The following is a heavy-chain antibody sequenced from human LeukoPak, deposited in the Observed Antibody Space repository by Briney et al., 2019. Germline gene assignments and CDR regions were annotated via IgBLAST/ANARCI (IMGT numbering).Heavy chain of an antibody. V-gene: IGHV3-11*01. J-gene: IGHJ4*02. CDR3: ARRRYNWNAIDY. Sequence: GGFLRLSCAASGCTFSDYYMSWIRQAPGKGLEWASYISSSGSTLYYADSVKGRITISRDNAKNSLYLQMNSLRAEDTAVYYCARRRYNWNAIDYWGQGTLVTVSS. CDR1: GCTFSDYY. CDR2: ISSSGSTL. D-gene: IGHD1-20*01.